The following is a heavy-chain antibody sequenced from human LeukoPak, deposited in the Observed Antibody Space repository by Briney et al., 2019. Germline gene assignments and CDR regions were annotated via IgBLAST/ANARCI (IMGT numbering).Heavy chain of an antibody. CDR3: ARDAALTYYYGSGSYPHY. V-gene: IGHV1-2*04. D-gene: IGHD3-10*01. Sequence: ASVKVSCKASGYTFTGYYMHWVRQAPGQGLEWMGWINPNSGGTSYAQKFQGWVTMTRDTSISTAYMELSRLRSDDTAVYYCARDAALTYYYGSGSYPHYWGQGTLVTVSS. J-gene: IGHJ4*02. CDR1: GYTFTGYY. CDR2: INPNSGGT.